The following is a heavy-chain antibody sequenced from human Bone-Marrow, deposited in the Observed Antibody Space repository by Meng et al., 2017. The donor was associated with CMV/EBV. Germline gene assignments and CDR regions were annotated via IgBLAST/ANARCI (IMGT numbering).Heavy chain of an antibody. CDR2: IYSGGNK. CDR3: ARVVYSSAGSRYFDY. V-gene: IGHV3-53*01. D-gene: IGHD6-19*01. J-gene: IGHJ4*02. Sequence: SGLSVSSNYRTWVRQAPGKGLEWVSIIYSGGNKYYADAVKGRFTISRDGSRNTLYLQMNSLRDEDTAVYYCARVVYSSAGSRYFDYWGQGTLVTVSS. CDR1: GLSVSSNY.